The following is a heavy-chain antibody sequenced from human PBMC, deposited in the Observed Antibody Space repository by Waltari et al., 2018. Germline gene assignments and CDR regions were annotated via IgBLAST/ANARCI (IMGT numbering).Heavy chain of an antibody. Sequence: QVQLVQSGAEVKKPGASVKVSCKVSGYTLTELSMHWVRQAPGKGLEWMGGFDPGDGETMYAQKFQSRVTMTEEKSTDTAYMELSSLRSADTAVYYCATALIVKPSGFLWDYWGQGTLVTVSS. CDR3: ATALIVKPSGFLWDY. D-gene: IGHD3-16*02. CDR2: FDPGDGET. CDR1: GYTLTELS. J-gene: IGHJ4*02. V-gene: IGHV1-24*01.